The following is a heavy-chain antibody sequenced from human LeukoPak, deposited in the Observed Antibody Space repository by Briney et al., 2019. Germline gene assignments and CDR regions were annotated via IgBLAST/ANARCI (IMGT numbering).Heavy chain of an antibody. Sequence: GGSLRLFCAASGGTFSSYEMTWVRQAPGMGLEWVSYISSSGSTIYYADSVKGRFTISRDNAKNSLYLQMNSLRAGDTAVYYCAELGITMIGGVWGKGTTVTIS. CDR1: GGTFSSYE. CDR3: AELGITMIGGV. D-gene: IGHD3-10*02. CDR2: ISSSGSTI. J-gene: IGHJ6*03. V-gene: IGHV3-48*03.